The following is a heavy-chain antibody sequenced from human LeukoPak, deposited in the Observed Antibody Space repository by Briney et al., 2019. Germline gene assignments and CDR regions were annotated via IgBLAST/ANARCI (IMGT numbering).Heavy chain of an antibody. V-gene: IGHV3-48*02. D-gene: IGHD3-22*01. CDR1: GFTFSSYS. Sequence: GGSLRLSCAASGFTFSSYSMNWVRQAPGKGLEWVSYISSRSSPIYYADSVKGRFTISRDNSKNTLYLQMNSLRDEGTAVCYCAKGGSSGYYNHFDYWGQGTLVTVSS. CDR2: ISSRSSPI. CDR3: AKGGSSGYYNHFDY. J-gene: IGHJ4*02.